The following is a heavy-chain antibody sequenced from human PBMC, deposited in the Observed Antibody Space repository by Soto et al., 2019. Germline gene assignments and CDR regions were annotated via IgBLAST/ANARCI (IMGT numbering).Heavy chain of an antibody. J-gene: IGHJ4*02. V-gene: IGHV1-69*13. CDR1: GGTFSSYA. CDR2: IIPIFGTA. Sequence: SVKVSCKASGGTFSSYAISWLRQAPGQGLEWMGGIIPIFGTANYAQKFQGRVTITADESTSTAYMELSSLRSEDTAVYYCARPGGEMATIGLVQFYYWGQGTLVTVSS. D-gene: IGHD5-12*01. CDR3: ARPGGEMATIGLVQFYY.